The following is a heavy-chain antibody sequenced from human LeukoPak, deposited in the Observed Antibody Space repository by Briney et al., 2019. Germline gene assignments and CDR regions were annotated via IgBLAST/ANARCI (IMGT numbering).Heavy chain of an antibody. V-gene: IGHV3-30-3*01. CDR3: ARDSGSSAYYYYIMDV. CDR2: MSHDGSTR. D-gene: IGHD1-26*01. Sequence: GGSLRLSCAASGFTFSNHPMPWVRQAPGKGLEWLSLMSHDGSTRYYVDSVKGRFTISRDNSKNTLYLQMNTLRAEDTAVYYCARDSGSSAYYYYIMDVWGQGTTVTVSS. J-gene: IGHJ6*02. CDR1: GFTFSNHP.